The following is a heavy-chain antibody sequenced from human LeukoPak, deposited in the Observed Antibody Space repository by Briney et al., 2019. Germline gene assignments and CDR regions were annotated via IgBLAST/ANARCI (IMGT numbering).Heavy chain of an antibody. D-gene: IGHD3-22*01. Sequence: SETLSLTCTVSGGSISSYYWSWFRQPPGKGLEWIGYIYYSGSTNYNPSLKSRVTISVDTSKNQFSLKLSSVTAADTAVYYCMYDSPETWFDPWGQGTLVTVSS. J-gene: IGHJ5*02. CDR3: MYDSPETWFDP. V-gene: IGHV4-59*08. CDR2: IYYSGST. CDR1: GGSISSYY.